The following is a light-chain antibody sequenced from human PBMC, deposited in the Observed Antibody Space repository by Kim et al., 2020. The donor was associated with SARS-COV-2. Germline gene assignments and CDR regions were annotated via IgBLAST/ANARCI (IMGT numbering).Light chain of an antibody. CDR3: QQSYTTPHT. Sequence: SAFVGDRVTITCRASQTIDSYLHWYQQKPGKAPKLLIYAASSLQRGVPSRFSGSGSGTDFTLAISSLQPEDSATYYCQQSYTTPHTFGQGTKLEI. J-gene: IGKJ2*01. V-gene: IGKV1-39*01. CDR2: AAS. CDR1: QTIDSY.